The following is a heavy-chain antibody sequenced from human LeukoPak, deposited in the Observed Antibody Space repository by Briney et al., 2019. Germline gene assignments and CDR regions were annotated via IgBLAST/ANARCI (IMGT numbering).Heavy chain of an antibody. Sequence: SETLSLTCTVSGGSISSYYWSWIRQPPGKGLEWIGYIYYSGSTNYNPSLKSRVTISVDTSKNQFSLKLSSVTAADTAVYYCARHVWGGLVVRGATDLWGRGTLVTVSS. J-gene: IGHJ2*01. D-gene: IGHD3-10*01. V-gene: IGHV4-59*08. CDR1: GGSISSYY. CDR2: IYYSGST. CDR3: ARHVWGGLVVRGATDL.